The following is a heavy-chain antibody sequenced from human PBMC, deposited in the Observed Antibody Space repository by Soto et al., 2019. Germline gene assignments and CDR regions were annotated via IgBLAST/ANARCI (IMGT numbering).Heavy chain of an antibody. Sequence: QVQLVESGGGVVQPGRSLRLSCAASGFTFSTYGMHWVRQAPGKGPDWVAAISFNGRDQYYADSVKGRFTISRYNSKNTRSLQMNGLRADDTAVYYCVTALPSGVYLGEREFDYWGQGAPFTVSS. CDR1: GFTFSTYG. V-gene: IGHV3-30*03. CDR2: ISFNGRDQ. CDR3: VTALPSGVYLGEREFDY. J-gene: IGHJ4*02. D-gene: IGHD1-26*01.